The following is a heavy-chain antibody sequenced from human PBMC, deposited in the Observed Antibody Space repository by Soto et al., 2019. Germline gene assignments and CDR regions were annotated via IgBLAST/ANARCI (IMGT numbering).Heavy chain of an antibody. CDR3: ARDHSNNWSGPFDY. CDR1: GFTFSSYW. D-gene: IGHD1-1*01. Sequence: VESGGGLVQPGGSLRLSCAASGFTFSSYWMNWVRHVPGKGLEWVANIKEDGSEKRYVASVKGRFTIYRDNAKNSLYLQMNSLRAEDTAVYYCARDHSNNWSGPFDYWGRGTLVTVSS. V-gene: IGHV3-7*03. CDR2: IKEDGSEK. J-gene: IGHJ4*02.